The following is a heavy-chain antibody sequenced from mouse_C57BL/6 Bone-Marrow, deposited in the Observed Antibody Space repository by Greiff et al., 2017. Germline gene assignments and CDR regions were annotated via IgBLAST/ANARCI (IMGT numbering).Heavy chain of an antibody. CDR2: ISSGGSYT. CDR3: ARRGGYYACYYYAMDY. J-gene: IGHJ4*01. CDR1: GFTFSSYG. D-gene: IGHD2-3*01. V-gene: IGHV5-6*02. Sequence: EVKLMESGGDLVKPGGSLKLSCAASGFTFSSYGMSWVRQTPDKRLEWVATISSGGSYTYYPDSVKGRFTISRDNAKNTLYLQMSSLKSEDTAMYYCARRGGYYACYYYAMDYWGQGTSVTVSS.